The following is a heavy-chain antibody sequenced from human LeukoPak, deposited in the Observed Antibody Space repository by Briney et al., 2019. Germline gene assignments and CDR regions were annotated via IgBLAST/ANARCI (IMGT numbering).Heavy chain of an antibody. Sequence: SETLSLTCAVYGGSFSGYYWSWIRQPAGKGLEWIGRIYTSGSTNYNPSLKSRVTISVDTSKNQFSLKLSSVTAADTAVYYCAREAYYDFWSGYYGWFDPWGQGTLVTVSS. J-gene: IGHJ5*02. CDR3: AREAYYDFWSGYYGWFDP. V-gene: IGHV4-4*07. CDR2: IYTSGST. CDR1: GGSFSGYY. D-gene: IGHD3-3*01.